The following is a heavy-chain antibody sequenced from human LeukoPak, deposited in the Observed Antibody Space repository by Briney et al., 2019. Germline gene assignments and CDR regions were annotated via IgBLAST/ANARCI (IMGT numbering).Heavy chain of an antibody. CDR2: IKQDGSEK. V-gene: IGHV3-7*04. D-gene: IGHD3-22*01. Sequence: PGGSLRLSCAASGFTFSSYWMSWVRQAPGKGREWGANIKQDGSEKYYVDSVKGRFTISRDNAKNSLYLQMNSLRAEDTAVYYCARDSGLNYYDTVNAFDIWGQGTMVTVSS. CDR1: GFTFSSYW. J-gene: IGHJ3*02. CDR3: ARDSGLNYYDTVNAFDI.